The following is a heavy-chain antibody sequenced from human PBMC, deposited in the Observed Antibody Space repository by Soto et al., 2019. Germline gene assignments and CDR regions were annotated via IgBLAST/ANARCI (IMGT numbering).Heavy chain of an antibody. D-gene: IGHD3-10*01. CDR1: GGTFSSYA. J-gene: IGHJ4*02. CDR2: IIPIFGTA. V-gene: IGHV1-69*05. CDR3: CITMVRGVIGY. Sequence: SVKVSCKASGGTFSSYAISWVRQAPGQGLEWMGGIIPIFGTANYAQKFQGRVTITRDTSASTAYMELSSLRSEDTAVYYCCITMVRGVIGYWGQGTLVTVSS.